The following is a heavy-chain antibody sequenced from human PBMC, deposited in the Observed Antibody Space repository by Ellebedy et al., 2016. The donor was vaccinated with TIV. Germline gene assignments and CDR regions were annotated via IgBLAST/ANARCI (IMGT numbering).Heavy chain of an antibody. J-gene: IGHJ5*02. CDR3: ARLPTARIARDVDWFGP. V-gene: IGHV3-23*01. D-gene: IGHD6-13*01. Sequence: GESLKISCAASGFTLSSYSMTWVRQAPGKGLEWVSIISGRGTGSYAYYAASVKGRFTISRDDSQDILYLQMDSLRVDDMAVYYCARLPTARIARDVDWFGPWGQGTLVTVSS. CDR2: ISGRGTGSYA. CDR1: GFTLSSYS.